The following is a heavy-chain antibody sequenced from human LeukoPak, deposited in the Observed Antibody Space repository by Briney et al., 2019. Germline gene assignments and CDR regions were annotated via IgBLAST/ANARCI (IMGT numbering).Heavy chain of an antibody. CDR1: GYSFTSYW. J-gene: IGHJ3*02. V-gene: IGHV5-51*01. Sequence: GESLKISFKGSGYSFTSYWIGWVRPMPGKGLEGMGIIYPGDSDTRYSPSFQGQVTISADKSISTAYLQWSSLKASDTAMYYCARPMVRGVIGYAFDIWGQGTMVTVSS. CDR2: IYPGDSDT. CDR3: ARPMVRGVIGYAFDI. D-gene: IGHD3-10*01.